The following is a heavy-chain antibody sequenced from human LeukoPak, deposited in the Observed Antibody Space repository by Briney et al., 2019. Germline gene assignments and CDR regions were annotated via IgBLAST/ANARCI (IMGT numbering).Heavy chain of an antibody. CDR3: ASTQQWLAFDY. Sequence: TSETLSLTCAVSGGSINNYHWSWIRQPPGKGLEWIGCFYHSGSTTYNPSLKSRVTISVDASKSVFSLKLDSVTAADTAMYFCASTQQWLAFDYWGQGILVTVSS. D-gene: IGHD6-19*01. J-gene: IGHJ4*02. CDR2: FYHSGST. V-gene: IGHV4-59*03. CDR1: GGSINNYH.